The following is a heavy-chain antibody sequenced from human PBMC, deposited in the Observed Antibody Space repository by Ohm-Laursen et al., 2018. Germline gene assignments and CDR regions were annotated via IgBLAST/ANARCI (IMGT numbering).Heavy chain of an antibody. J-gene: IGHJ4*02. CDR1: GFTFTNAW. D-gene: IGHD1-26*01. Sequence: SLRLSCAASGFTFTNAWMSWVRQAPGKGLEWVARIKSKVDGETTDYAAPVKGRFTISRDDSKKTLYPQMNSLKTEDTAVYYCSSDSGYKWELRAAGFDFWGQGTMVTVSS. CDR3: SSDSGYKWELRAAGFDF. CDR2: IKSKVDGETT. V-gene: IGHV3-15*01.